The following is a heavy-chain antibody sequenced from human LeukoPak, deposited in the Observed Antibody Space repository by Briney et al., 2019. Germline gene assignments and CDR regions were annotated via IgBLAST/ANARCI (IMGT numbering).Heavy chain of an antibody. D-gene: IGHD3-9*01. Sequence: GGALRLSCAPSGFTFSAYCMNWVRQAPGKGLECISYIITSGYTIYYADSVKGRFTISRDNAKNSLSLQMNSLRDEDTAVYYCARSFDWIAQHHRIDYWGQGTAVTVSS. CDR2: IITSGYTI. J-gene: IGHJ4*02. V-gene: IGHV3-48*02. CDR1: GFTFSAYC. CDR3: ARSFDWIAQHHRIDY.